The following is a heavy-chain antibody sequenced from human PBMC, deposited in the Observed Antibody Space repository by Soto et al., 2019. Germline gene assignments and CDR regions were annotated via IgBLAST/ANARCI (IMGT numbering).Heavy chain of an antibody. CDR2: ISYDGSNK. V-gene: IGHV3-30*18. Sequence: GGSLRLSCAASRFTFSSYGMHWVRQAPGKGLEWVAVISYDGSNKYYADSVKGRFTISRDNSKNTLYLQMNSLRAEDTAVYYCAKERGSSGWQNHFDYWGQGTLVTVSS. D-gene: IGHD6-19*01. CDR3: AKERGSSGWQNHFDY. J-gene: IGHJ4*02. CDR1: RFTFSSYG.